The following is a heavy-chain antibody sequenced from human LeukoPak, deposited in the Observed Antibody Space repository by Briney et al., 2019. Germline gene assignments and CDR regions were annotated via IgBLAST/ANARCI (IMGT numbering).Heavy chain of an antibody. CDR3: SRRLFD. J-gene: IGHJ4*02. CDR1: GFTFSTYW. D-gene: IGHD6-25*01. V-gene: IGHV3-74*01. CDR2: IKSDGSST. Sequence: GGSLRLSCAASGFTFSTYWMHWVRQAPGKGLVWVSCIKSDGSSTIYADSVKGRFTISRDNAKSTLYLQMNSLRAEDTAVYYCSRRLFDWGQGTLVTVSS.